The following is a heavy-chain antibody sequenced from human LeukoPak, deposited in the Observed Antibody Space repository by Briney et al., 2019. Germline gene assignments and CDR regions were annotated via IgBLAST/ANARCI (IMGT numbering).Heavy chain of an antibody. CDR2: INPNSGGT. CDR3: ARGIWSGKGHAFDI. D-gene: IGHD3-3*01. Sequence: ASVKVSCKASGYTFTGYYMHWVRQAPGQGLEWMGWINPNSGGTNYAQKFQGRVTMTTDTSTSTAYMELRSLRSDDTAVYYCARGIWSGKGHAFDIWGQGTMVTVSS. CDR1: GYTFTGYY. J-gene: IGHJ3*02. V-gene: IGHV1-2*02.